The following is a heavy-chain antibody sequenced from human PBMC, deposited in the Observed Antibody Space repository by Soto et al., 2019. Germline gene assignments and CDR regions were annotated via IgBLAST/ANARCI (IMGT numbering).Heavy chain of an antibody. Sequence: GASVKVSCKASGYKFTGYGISWVRQAPGQGLEWMGWISAYTGNTNYAQKFQGRVSMTIDTSTNTAYMDLRSLRSDDTAVYYCTRDRVQGVVTKHYNGMDVWGLRTPVTVSS. CDR3: TRDRVQGVVTKHYNGMDV. CDR1: GYKFTGYG. D-gene: IGHD3-22*01. J-gene: IGHJ6*02. CDR2: ISAYTGNT. V-gene: IGHV1-18*01.